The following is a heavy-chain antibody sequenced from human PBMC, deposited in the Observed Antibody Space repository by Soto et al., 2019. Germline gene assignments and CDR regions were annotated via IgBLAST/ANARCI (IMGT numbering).Heavy chain of an antibody. V-gene: IGHV3-11*01. Sequence: GGSLRLSCGASGFTFSNYYMSWIRQAPGKGLEWVSYISSTGRTIYYADSVKGRFTVSRDNAQNSLSLKLNSLRVEDTAVYYCAKEEEMVYAVYYFDYWGQGTLVTVSS. CDR3: AKEEEMVYAVYYFDY. D-gene: IGHD2-8*01. CDR1: GFTFSNYY. CDR2: ISSTGRTI. J-gene: IGHJ4*02.